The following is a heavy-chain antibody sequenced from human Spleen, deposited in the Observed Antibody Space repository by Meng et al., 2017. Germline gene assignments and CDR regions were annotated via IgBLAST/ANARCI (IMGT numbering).Heavy chain of an antibody. J-gene: IGHJ4*02. CDR1: GYTFTSYG. Sequence: ASVKVSCKASGYTFTSYGITWVRQAPGQGLEWMGWISAYNGNTNSAQKFQGRLSMTTDTSTSTAYMDLRSLRSDDTAVYYCARLQQWLVQEYYFDYWGQGTLVTVSS. CDR2: ISAYNGNT. D-gene: IGHD6-19*01. V-gene: IGHV1-18*01. CDR3: ARLQQWLVQEYYFDY.